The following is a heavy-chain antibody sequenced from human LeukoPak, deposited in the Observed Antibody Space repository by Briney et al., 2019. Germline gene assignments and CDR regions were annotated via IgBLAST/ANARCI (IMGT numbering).Heavy chain of an antibody. Sequence: GRSLRLSCAASGFIFSSYGMHWVRQAPGKGLEWVALISFDANNKYYADSVKGRFTISRDNSKNTLYLQMNSLRVEDTAVYYCAKDGVPSRYFGRNYFDYWGQGTLVTVSS. CDR3: AKDGVPSRYFGRNYFDY. CDR2: ISFDANNK. J-gene: IGHJ4*02. CDR1: GFIFSSYG. V-gene: IGHV3-30*18. D-gene: IGHD2-8*01.